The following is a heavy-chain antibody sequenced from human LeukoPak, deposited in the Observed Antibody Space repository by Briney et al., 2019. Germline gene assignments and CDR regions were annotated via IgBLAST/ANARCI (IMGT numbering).Heavy chain of an antibody. CDR1: GGSISSYY. J-gene: IGHJ3*02. CDR3: AKSNGYGLVDI. CDR2: IYTSGRT. D-gene: IGHD3-10*01. V-gene: IGHV4-4*07. Sequence: SETLSLTCTVSGGSISSYYRSWIRQPAGKGLEWIGRIYTSGRTNYNPSLKSRVTMSVDTSRNQFSLKLTSVTAADTAVYYCAKSNGYGLVDIWGQGTMVTVSS.